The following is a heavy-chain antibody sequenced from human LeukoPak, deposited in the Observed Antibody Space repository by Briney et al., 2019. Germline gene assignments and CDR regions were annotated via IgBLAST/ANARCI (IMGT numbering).Heavy chain of an antibody. J-gene: IGHJ4*02. CDR1: GFTFSNYW. CDR3: ARTIRGY. V-gene: IGHV3-7*01. CDR2: IREDGSEK. Sequence: GGSLRLSCAASGFTFSNYWMSWVRQAPGKGLEWVANIREDGSEKYYVDSVKGRFTISRDNAKDSLYLQMNSLRAEDTAVYYCARTIRGYWGQGTLVAVSS. D-gene: IGHD3-10*01.